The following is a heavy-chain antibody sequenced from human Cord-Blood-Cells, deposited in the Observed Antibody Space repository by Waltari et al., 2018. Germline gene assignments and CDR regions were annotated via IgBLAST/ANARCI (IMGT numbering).Heavy chain of an antibody. J-gene: IGHJ4*02. D-gene: IGHD2-8*02. V-gene: IGHV1-24*01. CDR1: GYTLTELS. CDR2: FDPEDGET. CDR3: ATGPAGYCTGGVCYDY. Sequence: QVQLVQSGAEVKKPGASVKVSCKVSGYTLTELSMHWVRQAPGKGLEWMGGFDPEDGETIYAQKFQGRVTMAEDTSTDTAYMELSSLRSEDTAVYYCATGPAGYCTGGVCYDYWGQGTLVTVSS.